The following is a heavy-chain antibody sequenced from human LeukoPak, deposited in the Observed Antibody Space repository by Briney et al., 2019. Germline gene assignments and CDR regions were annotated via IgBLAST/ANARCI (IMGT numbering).Heavy chain of an antibody. Sequence: GGSLRLSCAASGFTFDDYAMHWVRQAPGKGLEWVSGISWNSGSIGYADSVKGRFTISRDNAKNALYLQMNSLRAEDMALYYCAKDLRMGVTGAFDIWGQGTMVTVSS. CDR2: ISWNSGSI. V-gene: IGHV3-9*03. CDR1: GFTFDDYA. CDR3: AKDLRMGVTGAFDI. J-gene: IGHJ3*02. D-gene: IGHD2-21*02.